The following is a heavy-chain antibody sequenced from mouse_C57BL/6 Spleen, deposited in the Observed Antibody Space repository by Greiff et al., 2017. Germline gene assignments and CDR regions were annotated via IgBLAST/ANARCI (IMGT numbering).Heavy chain of an antibody. Sequence: VQRVESGPGLVQPSQSLSITCTVSGFSLTSYGVHWVRQSPGKGLEWLGVIWSGGSTDYNAAFISRLSISKDNSKSQVFFKMNSLQADDTAIYYCARNSNTTVEGLAYWGQGTLVTVSA. D-gene: IGHD1-1*01. CDR1: GFSLTSYG. J-gene: IGHJ3*01. CDR2: IWSGGST. CDR3: ARNSNTTVEGLAY. V-gene: IGHV2-2*01.